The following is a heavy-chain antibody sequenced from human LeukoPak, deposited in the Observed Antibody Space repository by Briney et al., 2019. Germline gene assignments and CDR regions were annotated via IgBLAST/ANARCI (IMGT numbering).Heavy chain of an antibody. D-gene: IGHD6-19*01. J-gene: IGHJ4*02. V-gene: IGHV3-9*01. CDR1: GFTFDGYA. CDR3: ATKQWLAPPPDS. CDR2: ISWNSGSI. Sequence: PGRSLRLSCAASGFTFDGYALHWVRQVPGRGLEWVSGISWNSGSIGYADSVKGRFTVSRDNADNTMFLQMNSVRDEDTAVYYCATKQWLAPPPDSWGQGTPVTVSS.